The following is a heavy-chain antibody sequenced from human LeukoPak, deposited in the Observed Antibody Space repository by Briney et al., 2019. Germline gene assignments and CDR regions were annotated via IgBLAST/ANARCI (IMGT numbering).Heavy chain of an antibody. Sequence: SQTLSLTCTVSGGSISSGDYYWSWIRQPPGKGLEWIGYIYYSGSTNYNPSLKSRVTISVDTSKNQFSLKLSSVTAADTAVYYCARHLGYYDSSGYYGGPFDYWGQGTLVTVSS. J-gene: IGHJ4*02. CDR1: GGSISSGDYY. CDR2: IYYSGST. V-gene: IGHV4-61*08. CDR3: ARHLGYYDSSGYYGGPFDY. D-gene: IGHD3-22*01.